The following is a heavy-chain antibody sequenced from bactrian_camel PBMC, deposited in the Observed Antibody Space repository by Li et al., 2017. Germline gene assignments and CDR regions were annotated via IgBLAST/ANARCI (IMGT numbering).Heavy chain of an antibody. CDR1: VDSFYC. V-gene: IGHV3S53*01. J-gene: IGHJ7*01. Sequence: VQLVESGGGSVQAGGSLRLSCAAPVDSFYCMGWYRQTPGKEREAVAAIDDVGSINYANFAKGRFTISRDNAKSSMSLQMNNLKPDDGGTYYCAVAIRGMYGGTWFCHNRDGIDYWGEGTQVTVS. D-gene: IGHD7*01. CDR2: IDDVGSI.